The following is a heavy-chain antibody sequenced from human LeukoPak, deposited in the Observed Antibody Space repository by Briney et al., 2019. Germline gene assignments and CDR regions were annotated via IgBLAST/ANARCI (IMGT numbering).Heavy chain of an antibody. CDR1: GFTFSSYS. CDR2: ISSSSSYI. V-gene: IGHV3-21*01. J-gene: IGHJ6*02. CDR3: PRWPLPGYSGQSYYYGMDV. Sequence: PGGSLRLSCAASGFTFSSYSMNWVRQAPGKGLEWVSSISSSSSYIYYADSVKGRFTISRDNAKNSLYLQMNSLRAEDTAVYYCPRWPLPGYSGQSYYYGMDVWGQGTTVTVSS. D-gene: IGHD5-12*01.